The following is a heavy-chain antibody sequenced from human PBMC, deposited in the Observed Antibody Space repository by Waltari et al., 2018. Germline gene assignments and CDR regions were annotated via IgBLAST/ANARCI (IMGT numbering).Heavy chain of an antibody. V-gene: IGHV3-48*04. J-gene: IGHJ4*02. D-gene: IGHD2-21*01. CDR3: ASLEGTTVIGGY. Sequence: EVQLVASGGGLVQSGGSIRLSCPASGFSVSNYDMNWVRQAPGKGLEWVSYISSGGSTIYYADSMKGRFTVSRDNAKNSVHLQMNSLRAGDTAMYYCASLEGTTVIGGYWGQGTLVTVSS. CDR1: GFSVSNYD. CDR2: ISSGGSTI.